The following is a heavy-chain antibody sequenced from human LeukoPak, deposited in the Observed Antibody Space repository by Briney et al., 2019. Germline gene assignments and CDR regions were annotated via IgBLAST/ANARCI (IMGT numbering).Heavy chain of an antibody. D-gene: IGHD3-3*01. CDR2: IYYSGST. Sequence: PSETLSLTCTVSGGSISSRSYYWGWIRQSPGKGLEWIGSIYYSGSTYYNPSLKSRVTISVDTSKNQFSLKLSSVTAADTVVYYCAGLSRITIFGVVKLHYYYYMDVWGKGTTVTVSS. J-gene: IGHJ6*03. V-gene: IGHV4-39*01. CDR3: AGLSRITIFGVVKLHYYYYMDV. CDR1: GGSISSRSYY.